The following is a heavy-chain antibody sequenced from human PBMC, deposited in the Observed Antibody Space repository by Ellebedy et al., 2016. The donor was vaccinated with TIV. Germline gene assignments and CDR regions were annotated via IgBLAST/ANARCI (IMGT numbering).Heavy chain of an antibody. D-gene: IGHD4-17*01. J-gene: IGHJ3*02. Sequence: GESLKISCKGSGYSFTSYWIGWVRQMPGKGLEWMGIIYPGDSDTRYSPSFQGQVTISADKSISTAYLQWSSLKASDTAMYYCASSYGDDRRGDAFDIWGQGTMVTVSS. V-gene: IGHV5-51*01. CDR3: ASSYGDDRRGDAFDI. CDR1: GYSFTSYW. CDR2: IYPGDSDT.